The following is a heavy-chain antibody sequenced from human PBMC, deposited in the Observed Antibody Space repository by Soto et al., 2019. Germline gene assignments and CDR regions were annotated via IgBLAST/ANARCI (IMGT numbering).Heavy chain of an antibody. CDR2: IIPILGIA. Sequence: QVQLVQSGAEVKKPGSSVKVSCKASGGTFSSYTITWVRQAPGQGLEWMGRIIPILGIANYAQKFQGRVTLTADKSTSTAYMELSSLRAEDTAVYYCANPPRYCGPGILVTVSS. CDR1: GGTFSSYT. J-gene: IGHJ4*02. V-gene: IGHV1-69*02. CDR3: ANPPRY.